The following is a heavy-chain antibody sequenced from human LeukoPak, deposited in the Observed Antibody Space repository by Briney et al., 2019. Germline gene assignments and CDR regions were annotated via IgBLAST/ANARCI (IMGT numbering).Heavy chain of an antibody. CDR2: IIPIFGTA. J-gene: IGHJ6*02. V-gene: IGHV1-69*13. D-gene: IGHD3-10*01. CDR1: GGTFSSYA. Sequence: AASVKVSCKASGGTFSSYAISWVRQAPGQGLEWMGGIIPIFGTANYAQKFQGRVTITADESTSTAYMELSSLRSEDTAVYYCARDSRHYYGSGSTYYYYYGMDVWGQGTTVTVSS. CDR3: ARDSRHYYGSGSTYYYYYGMDV.